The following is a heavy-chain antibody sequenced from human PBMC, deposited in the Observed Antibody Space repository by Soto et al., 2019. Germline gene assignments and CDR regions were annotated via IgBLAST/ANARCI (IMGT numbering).Heavy chain of an antibody. D-gene: IGHD2-15*01. CDR3: ATRQGGSYNWFDP. Sequence: SETLSLTCTVSGGSISRSSYSWAWIRQPPGKGLEWIGTLYYSGNTYYNPSLKSRVTISVDTSKNQFSLKLSSVTAADTAVYYCATRQGGSYNWFDPWGQGTLVTVSS. CDR1: GGSISRSSYS. CDR2: LYYSGNT. J-gene: IGHJ5*02. V-gene: IGHV4-39*01.